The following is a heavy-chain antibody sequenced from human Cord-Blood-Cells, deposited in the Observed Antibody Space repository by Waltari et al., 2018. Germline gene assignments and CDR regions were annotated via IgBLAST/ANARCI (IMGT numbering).Heavy chain of an antibody. CDR1: GFTFSSYE. D-gene: IGHD1-26*01. J-gene: IGHJ4*02. Sequence: EVQLVESGGGLVQPGGSLRLSCAASGFTFSSYEMNWVRQAPGKGLEGVSCISSSGSTIYYADSVKGRFTISRDHAKNSLYLQMNSLRAEDTAVYYCAREGRVGATFDYWGQGTLVTVSS. CDR3: AREGRVGATFDY. V-gene: IGHV3-48*03. CDR2: ISSSGSTI.